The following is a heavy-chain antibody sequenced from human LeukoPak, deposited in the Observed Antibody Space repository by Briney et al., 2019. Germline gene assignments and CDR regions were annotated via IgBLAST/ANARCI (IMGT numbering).Heavy chain of an antibody. J-gene: IGHJ3*01. V-gene: IGHV5-51*01. CDR2: IYPDDSDT. CDR1: GXRFNAYW. D-gene: IGHD3-22*01. CDR3: ARPNITSYYDSRGYDAFDV. Sequence: GESLKISSKGSGXRFNAYWIAWVRQMPGKGLERMGIIYPDDSDTRYSPSFQGQVTISADKSVRTAYLQWSSLKASDTAMYYCARPNITSYYDSRGYDAFDVWGQGTMVTVSS.